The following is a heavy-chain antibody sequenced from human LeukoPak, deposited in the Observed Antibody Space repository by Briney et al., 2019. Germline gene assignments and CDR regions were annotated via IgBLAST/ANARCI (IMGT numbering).Heavy chain of an antibody. V-gene: IGHV3-23*01. CDR2: ISGSGGST. D-gene: IGHD6-6*01. J-gene: IGHJ4*02. CDR3: AKDSPGPSRPEYSSSPPDY. CDR1: GFTFSSYA. Sequence: QTGGSLRLSCAASGFTFSSYAMSWARQAPGKGLEWVSAISGSGGSTYYADSVKGRFTISIDNSKNTLYLQMNSLRAEDTAVYYCAKDSPGPSRPEYSSSPPDYWAQEPRVTVSS.